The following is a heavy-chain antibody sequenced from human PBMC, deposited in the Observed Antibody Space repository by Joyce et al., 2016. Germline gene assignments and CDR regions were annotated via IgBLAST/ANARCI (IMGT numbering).Heavy chain of an antibody. CDR1: DFVFRSYT. CDR3: ARGWAVGVTPLGGLDV. D-gene: IGHD2-15*01. J-gene: IGHJ6*02. V-gene: IGHV3-21*04. CDR2: INSVGIDR. Sequence: EVQLVESGGGLVRPADSLRLSCVASDFVFRSYTMHWVRQAPGKGLEWVSSINSVGIDRYYAASVKGRVTISRDNDKSSLFLQMRSLRVEDTAVYFCARGWAVGVTPLGGLDVRGQGTTVIVSS.